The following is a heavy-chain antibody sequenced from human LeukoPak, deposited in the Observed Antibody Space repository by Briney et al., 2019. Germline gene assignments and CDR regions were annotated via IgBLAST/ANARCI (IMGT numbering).Heavy chain of an antibody. Sequence: SETLSLTCTVSGGSISSSSYYWGWIRQPPGKGLEWIGSIYYSGRTYYNPSLKSRVTISVDTSKNQFSLKLSSVTAADTAVYYCARRPLYSSGWTRGPFDYWGQGTLVTVSS. CDR1: GGSISSSSYY. J-gene: IGHJ4*02. CDR2: IYYSGRT. CDR3: ARRPLYSSGWTRGPFDY. V-gene: IGHV4-39*01. D-gene: IGHD6-19*01.